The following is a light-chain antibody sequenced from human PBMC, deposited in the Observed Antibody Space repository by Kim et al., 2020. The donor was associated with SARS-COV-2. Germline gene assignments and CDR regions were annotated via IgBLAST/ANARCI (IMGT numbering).Light chain of an antibody. CDR1: QGISSW. Sequence: SAAVGDGVTVTCRASQGISSWVAWYQQKPGKAPKLLIYAASSLQSGVPSRFSGSGSGTDFTLTISSLQTEDFATYYCQQANSFPYTFGQGTKLEI. J-gene: IGKJ2*01. CDR3: QQANSFPYT. V-gene: IGKV1-12*02. CDR2: AAS.